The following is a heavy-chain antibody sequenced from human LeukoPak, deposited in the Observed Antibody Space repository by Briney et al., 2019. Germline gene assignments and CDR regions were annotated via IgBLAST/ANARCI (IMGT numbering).Heavy chain of an antibody. J-gene: IGHJ4*02. CDR1: GGSISQSSYY. CDR3: ARFSLYNTQDY. D-gene: IGHD5-24*01. CDR2: IYYSGNT. Sequence: NTSETLSLTCTISGGSISQSSYYWGWIRQPPGKGLEWIGSIYYSGNTYYNPSLKSRVTISVDTSKNQFSLKLNSVTAADTAVYYCARFSLYNTQDYWGQGTLVTVSS. V-gene: IGHV4-39*01.